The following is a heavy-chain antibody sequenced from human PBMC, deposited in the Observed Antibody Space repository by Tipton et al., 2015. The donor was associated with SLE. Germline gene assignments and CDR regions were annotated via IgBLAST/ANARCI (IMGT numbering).Heavy chain of an antibody. J-gene: IGHJ4*02. CDR1: GFTFANVG. CDR2: ISSSSYYI. D-gene: IGHD6-25*01. CDR3: ARGFLGMKAAQYYFDY. V-gene: IGHV3-21*03. Sequence: SLRLSCVGSGFTFANVGMNWVRQAPGKGLEWVSSISSSSYYIYYADSVKGRFTISRDNAKKSLYLQMNSLRAEDTAVYYCARGFLGMKAAQYYFDYWGQGTLVTVSS.